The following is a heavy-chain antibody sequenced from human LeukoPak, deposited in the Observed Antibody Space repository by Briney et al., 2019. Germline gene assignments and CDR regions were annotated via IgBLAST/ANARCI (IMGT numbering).Heavy chain of an antibody. Sequence: SQTLSLTCTVSGGSISSGGYYWSWIRQHPGKGLEWIGYIYYSGSTYYNPSLKSRVTISVDTSKNQFSLKLSSVTAADTAVYYCARDSRLLSTDFDIWGQGTMVTASS. D-gene: IGHD2-15*01. J-gene: IGHJ3*02. V-gene: IGHV4-31*03. CDR3: ARDSRLLSTDFDI. CDR1: GGSISSGGYY. CDR2: IYYSGST.